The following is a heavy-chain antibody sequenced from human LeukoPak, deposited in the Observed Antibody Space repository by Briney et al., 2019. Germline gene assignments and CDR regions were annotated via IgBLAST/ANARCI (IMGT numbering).Heavy chain of an antibody. J-gene: IGHJ5*02. CDR3: AREGVIAAAPLGGNWFDP. Sequence: PSETLSLTCTLSGGFISTSSDYWSWIRQHPGKGLEWIGYIYYSGSTYYNPSLKSRVTISVDTSKNQFSLKLSSVTAADTAVYYCAREGVIAAAPLGGNWFDPWGQGTLVTVSS. D-gene: IGHD6-13*01. CDR1: GGFISTSSDY. V-gene: IGHV4-31*03. CDR2: IYYSGST.